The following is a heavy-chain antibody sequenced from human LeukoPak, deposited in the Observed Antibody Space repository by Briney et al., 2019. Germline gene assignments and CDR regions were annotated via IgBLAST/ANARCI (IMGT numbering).Heavy chain of an antibody. CDR3: ARDPDNSDEWGPFDP. D-gene: IGHD1-1*01. V-gene: IGHV6-1*01. J-gene: IGHJ5*02. CDR1: GDSVYSNSAS. Sequence: SQTLSLTCAISGDSVYSNSASWNWIRQSPSRGLEWLGRTYYRSKWNSDYAVSVKSRITINPDTSKNHFSLHLESVTPEDTAVYYCARDPDNSDEWGPFDPWGQGTLVTVSS. CDR2: TYYRSKWNS.